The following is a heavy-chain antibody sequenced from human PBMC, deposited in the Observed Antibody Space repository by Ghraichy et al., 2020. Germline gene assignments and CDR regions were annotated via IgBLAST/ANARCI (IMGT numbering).Heavy chain of an antibody. CDR3: ARRVGNATTFFVDY. J-gene: IGHJ4*02. V-gene: IGHV5-51*01. CDR1: GYSFTNYW. Sequence: GESLNISCKGSGYSFTNYWIGWVRQMPGKGLEWMGIIYPGDSDIKYSPSFQGQVTISTSNSVSTAYLQWSSLKASDTAMYYCARRVGNATTFFVDYWGQGTLVTVSS. D-gene: IGHD1-26*01. CDR2: IYPGDSDI.